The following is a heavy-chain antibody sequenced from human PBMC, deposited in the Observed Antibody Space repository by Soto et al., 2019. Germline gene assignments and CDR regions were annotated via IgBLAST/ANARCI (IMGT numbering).Heavy chain of an antibody. CDR3: ARGGTIMYSTSQGWHYYGMDV. V-gene: IGHV1-18*01. CDR2: ISAYNGNT. CDR1: GYTFTSYG. Sequence: EASVKVSCKASGYTFTSYGISWVRQAPGQGLEWMGWISAYNGNTNYAQKLQGRVTMTTDTSTSTAYMELRSLRSDDTAVYYCARGGTIMYSTSQGWHYYGMDVWGQGTTVTVSS. D-gene: IGHD6-13*01. J-gene: IGHJ6*02.